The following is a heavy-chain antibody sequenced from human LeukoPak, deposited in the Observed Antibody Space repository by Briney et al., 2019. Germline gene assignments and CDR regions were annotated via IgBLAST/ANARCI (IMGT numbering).Heavy chain of an antibody. D-gene: IGHD2-2*01. V-gene: IGHV3-30*18. Sequence: GGSLRLSCAASGFTFSSYGMHWVRQAPGKGLEWVAVISYDGSNKYYADSVKGRFTISRDNSKNTLCLQMNSLRAEDTAVYYCAKVPADPSEPLPPHAFDIWGQGTMVTVSS. CDR2: ISYDGSNK. J-gene: IGHJ3*02. CDR1: GFTFSSYG. CDR3: AKVPADPSEPLPPHAFDI.